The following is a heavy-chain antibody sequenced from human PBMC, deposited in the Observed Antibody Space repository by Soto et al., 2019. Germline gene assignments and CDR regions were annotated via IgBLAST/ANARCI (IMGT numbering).Heavy chain of an antibody. CDR1: GGTFSSYA. CDR3: ASRNPPTYCISTSCYGPDPEGPYYYYGMDV. V-gene: IGHV1-69*13. J-gene: IGHJ6*02. Sequence: GASVKVCCKASGGTFSSYAISWVRQAPGQGLEWMGGIIPIFGTANYAQKFQGRVTITADESTSTAYMELSSLRSEDTAVYYCASRNPPTYCISTSCYGPDPEGPYYYYGMDVWGQGTTVTVSS. CDR2: IIPIFGTA. D-gene: IGHD2-2*01.